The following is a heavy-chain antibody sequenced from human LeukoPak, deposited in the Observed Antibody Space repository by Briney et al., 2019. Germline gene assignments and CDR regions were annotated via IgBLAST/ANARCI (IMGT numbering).Heavy chain of an antibody. CDR2: IYHSGST. CDR3: ARGSDGYNFREFGS. D-gene: IGHD5-24*01. CDR1: GGSISSCNW. Sequence: SETLSLTCAVSGGSISSCNWWSWVRQPPRKRLEWMGEIYHSGSTNYNPSLKSRVTISVDKSKNQFSLKLSSATAADTAVYYCARGSDGYNFREFGSWGQGTLVTVSS. V-gene: IGHV4-4*02. J-gene: IGHJ4*02.